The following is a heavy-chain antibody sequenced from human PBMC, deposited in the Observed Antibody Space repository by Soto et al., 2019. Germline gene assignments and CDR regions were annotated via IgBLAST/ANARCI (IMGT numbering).Heavy chain of an antibody. D-gene: IGHD2-15*01. V-gene: IGHV3-64D*06. CDR2: ISSNGGST. Sequence: QGKGLEYFSAISSNGGSTYYSDSVKGRFTISRDTSKNTLYLQMRGLRAEDTSVYFFFSSRRRHTRYRSGLGIPAEPLSDL. J-gene: IGHJ2*01. CDR3: FSSRRRHTRYRSGLGIPAEPLSDL.